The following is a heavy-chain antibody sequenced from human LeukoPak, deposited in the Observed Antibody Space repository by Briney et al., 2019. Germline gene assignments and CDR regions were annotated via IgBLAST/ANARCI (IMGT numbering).Heavy chain of an antibody. Sequence: GGSLRLSCGVSGFTYSNSWMAWVRQAPGKGREGVASIHQDGSENYYVDSVQGRFTISRDNAKNSLYLQMDSLRPEDTAVYFCARYASSWMYWVSWGQGTLVTVPS. CDR3: ARYASSWMYWVS. J-gene: IGHJ5*02. D-gene: IGHD5-12*01. V-gene: IGHV3-7*01. CDR2: IHQDGSEN. CDR1: GFTYSNSW.